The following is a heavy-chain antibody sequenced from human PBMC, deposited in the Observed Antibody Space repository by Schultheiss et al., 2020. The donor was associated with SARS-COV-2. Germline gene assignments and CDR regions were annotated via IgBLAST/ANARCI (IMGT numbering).Heavy chain of an antibody. Sequence: GGSLRLSCAASGFTFSSYAMSWVRQAPGKGLEWVAVIYSGGSTYYADSVTGRFTISRDNSKNMLSLQMNSLRAEDTAVYYCARSPPLRNGGMDVWGQGTTVTV. CDR2: IYSGGST. J-gene: IGHJ6*02. CDR3: ARSPPLRNGGMDV. CDR1: GFTFSSYA. V-gene: IGHV3-23*03. D-gene: IGHD1-1*01.